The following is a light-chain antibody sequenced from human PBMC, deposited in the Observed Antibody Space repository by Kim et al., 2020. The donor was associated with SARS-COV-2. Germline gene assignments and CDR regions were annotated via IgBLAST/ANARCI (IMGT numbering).Light chain of an antibody. V-gene: IGLV2-14*01. CDR1: SSDIGAYNY. CDR3: TSYTGSGTWV. CDR2: DVS. Sequence: QSALTQPASVSGSPGQSVTISCTGTSSDIGAYNYVSWFQQHPGKVPKVIISDVSKRPSGVSNRFSGSKSGNTASLTISGLQPEDEADYYCTSYTGSGTWVFGGGTQLTVL. J-gene: IGLJ3*02.